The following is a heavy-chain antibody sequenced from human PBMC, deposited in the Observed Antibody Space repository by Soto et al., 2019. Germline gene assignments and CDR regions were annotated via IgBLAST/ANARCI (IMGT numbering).Heavy chain of an antibody. CDR2: INHSGST. V-gene: IGHV4-34*01. Sequence: SETLSLTCAVYGGSFSGYYWSWIRQPPGKGLEWIGEINHSGSTNYNPSLKSRVTISVDTSKNQFSLKLSSVTAADTAVYYCARGARIAARWFDYWGQGTLVTV. CDR3: ARGARIAARWFDY. CDR1: GGSFSGYY. J-gene: IGHJ4*02. D-gene: IGHD6-6*01.